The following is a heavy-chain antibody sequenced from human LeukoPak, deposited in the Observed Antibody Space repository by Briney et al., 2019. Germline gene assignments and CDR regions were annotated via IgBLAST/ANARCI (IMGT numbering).Heavy chain of an antibody. V-gene: IGHV4-59*08. Sequence: SETLSLTCTVSGGSISSYYWSWIRQPPGKGLEWIGYIYYSGSTNYNPSLKSRVTISIDTSKNQFSLELTSVTAADTAMYYCARRRYISGSFFDFWDQGTLVTVSS. D-gene: IGHD3-10*01. CDR3: ARRRYISGSFFDF. CDR1: GGSISSYY. J-gene: IGHJ4*02. CDR2: IYYSGST.